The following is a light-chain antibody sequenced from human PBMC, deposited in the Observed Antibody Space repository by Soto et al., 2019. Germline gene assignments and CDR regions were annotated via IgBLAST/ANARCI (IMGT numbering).Light chain of an antibody. V-gene: IGLV4-69*01. CDR3: QTWGTAIRV. CDR2: LNSDGSH. J-gene: IGLJ2*01. Sequence: QAVVTQSPSASASLGASVKLTCTLDSGHSTYAIAWHQQQPEKGPRYLMRLNSDGSHTRGDGIPDRFSVSSSGADRYLTISSLQSEDEADYYCQTWGTAIRVFGGGTKLTVL. CDR1: SGHSTYA.